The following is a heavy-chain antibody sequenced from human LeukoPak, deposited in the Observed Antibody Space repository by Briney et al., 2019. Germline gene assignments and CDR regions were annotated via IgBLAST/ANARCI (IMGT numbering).Heavy chain of an antibody. V-gene: IGHV3-30*18. D-gene: IGHD3-3*01. CDR2: ISYDGSNK. CDR3: ANVEWLLAYDY. J-gene: IGHJ4*02. CDR1: GFTFSDYG. Sequence: GGSLRLSCAASGFTFSDYGMHWVRQAPGKGLEWVAVISYDGSNKYYADSVRGRFTISRDNSKNTLYLQMNSLRAEDTAVYYRANVEWLLAYDYWGQGTLVTVSS.